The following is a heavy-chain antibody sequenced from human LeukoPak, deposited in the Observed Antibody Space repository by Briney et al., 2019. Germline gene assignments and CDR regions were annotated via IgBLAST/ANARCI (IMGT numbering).Heavy chain of an antibody. CDR2: IHHSGSSGST. V-gene: IGHV4-59*02. J-gene: IGHJ4*02. Sequence: PSETLSLTCTVSGGSVTSYYWSWIRQPPGKGLEWIGNIHHSGSSGSTNYNPSLKSRVTTSVDTSTNQLSLRLSSVTAADTAVYYCARVSDLAAAGTYDYWGQGTLVTVSS. D-gene: IGHD6-13*01. CDR3: ARVSDLAAAGTYDY. CDR1: GGSVTSYY.